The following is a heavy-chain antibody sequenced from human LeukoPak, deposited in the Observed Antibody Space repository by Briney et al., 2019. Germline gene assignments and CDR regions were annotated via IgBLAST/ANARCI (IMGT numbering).Heavy chain of an antibody. J-gene: IGHJ5*02. CDR2: INHSGST. Sequence: SSETLSLTCAVYGGSFSGYYWSWIRQPPGKGLEWIGEINHSGSTNYNPSLKSRVTISVDTSKNQFSLKLSSVTAADTAVYYCARGAHYYDSSGPGFDPWGQGTLVTVSS. V-gene: IGHV4-34*01. CDR1: GGSFSGYY. D-gene: IGHD3-22*01. CDR3: ARGAHYYDSSGPGFDP.